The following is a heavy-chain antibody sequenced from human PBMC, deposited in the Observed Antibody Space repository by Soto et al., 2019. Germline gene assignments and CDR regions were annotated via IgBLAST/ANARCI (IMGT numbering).Heavy chain of an antibody. Sequence: PSVKVSCKASGGTFSSYAISWVRQAPGQGLEWMGGIIPIFGTANYAQKFQGRVTITADESTSTAYMELSSLRSEDTAVYYCARSGVPGKVFDYWGQGTLVTVSS. CDR3: ARSGVPGKVFDY. CDR1: GGTFSSYA. J-gene: IGHJ4*02. CDR2: IIPIFGTA. D-gene: IGHD7-27*01. V-gene: IGHV1-69*01.